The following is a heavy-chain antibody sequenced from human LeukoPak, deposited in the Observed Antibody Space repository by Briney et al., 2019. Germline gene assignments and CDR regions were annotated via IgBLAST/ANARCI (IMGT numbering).Heavy chain of an antibody. D-gene: IGHD3-10*01. CDR3: ARGLLWFGELSPPGY. CDR1: GYTFTNYA. CDR2: ISAGNGNT. J-gene: IGHJ4*02. V-gene: IGHV1-3*01. Sequence: ASVKVSCKASGYTFTNYAIHWVRQAPGQGLEWMGWISAGNGNTRYSQKLQDRVTITRDTSANTVYMELSSLRSEDTAVYFCARGLLWFGELSPPGYWGQGTLVTVSS.